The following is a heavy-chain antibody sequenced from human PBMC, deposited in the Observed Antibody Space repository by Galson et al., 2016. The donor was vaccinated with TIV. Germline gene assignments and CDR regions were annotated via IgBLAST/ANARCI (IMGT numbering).Heavy chain of an antibody. CDR3: AKGYEGFNDAFDI. V-gene: IGHV3-48*03. J-gene: IGHJ3*02. Sequence: LRLSCAVSGFTFDSHEMNWVRQAPGKGLEWVASISSGGNTMFYADSVKGRFTVSRDNSKNTLYVQMNSLRAEDTAVHYCAKGYEGFNDAFDIWGRGTMVTVSS. CDR2: ISSGGNTM. D-gene: IGHD5-18*01. CDR1: GFTFDSHE.